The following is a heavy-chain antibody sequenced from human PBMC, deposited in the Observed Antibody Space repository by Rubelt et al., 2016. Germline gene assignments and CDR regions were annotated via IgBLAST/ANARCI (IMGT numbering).Heavy chain of an antibody. D-gene: IGHD6-13*01. Sequence: QVLLQQWGAGLLKPSETLSLTCAVYGGSFSGYYWSWIRQPPGKGLEWFGEINHSGSTTYNPSLKSRVTISVDPSKNKFSRRLSSGTAAETAVYYCARGRRGSSSWLGRDYYGMDVWGRGTTVTVSS. CDR2: INHSGST. CDR3: ARGRRGSSSWLGRDYYGMDV. V-gene: IGHV4-34*01. CDR1: GGSFSGYY. J-gene: IGHJ6*02.